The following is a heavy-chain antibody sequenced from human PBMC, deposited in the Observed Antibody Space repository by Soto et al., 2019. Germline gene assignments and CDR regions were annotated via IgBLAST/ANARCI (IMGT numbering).Heavy chain of an antibody. CDR3: ASNFLLGSSNAY. CDR1: GYTLTQLS. V-gene: IGHV1-24*01. CDR2: FDPEDGET. J-gene: IGHJ4*02. D-gene: IGHD6-6*01. Sequence: ASVKVSCKFSGYTLTQLSMHWVRQAPGKGLEWMGGFDPEDGETIYAQKFQGRVTMTEDTSTDTAYMELSSLRSEDTAVYYCASNFLLGSSNAYWGQGNLVTVSS.